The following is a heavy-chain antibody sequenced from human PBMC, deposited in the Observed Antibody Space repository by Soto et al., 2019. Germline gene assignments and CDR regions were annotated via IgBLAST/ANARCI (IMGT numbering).Heavy chain of an antibody. V-gene: IGHV4-31*03. D-gene: IGHD5-18*01. CDR3: ARDNTYGFDY. Sequence: QVQLRESGPGLVKPSQTLSLTCNVSGGAISDVGDYWSWIRQHPGKGLEWIGYIYYTGNTHYNPSLESRVTISVDTYKNHFSLKVRSVTAADTAVYYCARDNTYGFDYWGQGTLVTVSS. CDR2: IYYTGNT. J-gene: IGHJ4*02. CDR1: GGAISDVGDY.